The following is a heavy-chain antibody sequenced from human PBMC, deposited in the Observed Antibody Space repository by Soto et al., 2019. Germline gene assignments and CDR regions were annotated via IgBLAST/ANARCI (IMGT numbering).Heavy chain of an antibody. J-gene: IGHJ6*02. V-gene: IGHV1-69*13. D-gene: IGHD5-18*01. CDR2: IIPIFGTA. Sequence: GASVKVSCKASGGTFSSYAISWVRQAPGQGLEWMGGIIPIFGTANYAQKFQGRVTITADESTSTAYMELSSLRSEDTAVYYCARRGYSYGTPIQPYYYYGMDVWGQGTTVTVPS. CDR1: GGTFSSYA. CDR3: ARRGYSYGTPIQPYYYYGMDV.